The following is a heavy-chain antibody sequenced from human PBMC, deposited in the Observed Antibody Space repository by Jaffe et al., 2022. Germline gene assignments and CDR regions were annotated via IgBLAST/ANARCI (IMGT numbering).Heavy chain of an antibody. CDR1: GYTFTSYY. CDR2: INPSGGST. V-gene: IGHV1-46*01. D-gene: IGHD1-26*01. CDR3: ARDLADGGSYWPSGDY. J-gene: IGHJ4*02. Sequence: QVQLVQSGAEVKKPGASVKVSCKASGYTFTSYYMHWVRQAPGQGLEWMGIINPSGGSTSYAQKFQGRVTMTRDTSTSTVYMELSSLRSEDTAVYYCARDLADGGSYWPSGDYWGQGTLVTVSS.